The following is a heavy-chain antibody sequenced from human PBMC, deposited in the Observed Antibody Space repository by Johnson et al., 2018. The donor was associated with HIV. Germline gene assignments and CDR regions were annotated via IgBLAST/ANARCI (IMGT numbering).Heavy chain of an antibody. D-gene: IGHD3-22*01. V-gene: IGHV3-30*03. J-gene: IGHJ3*02. CDR2: ISYDGSNK. CDR3: AREAHYYDSSGLKRGAFDI. CDR1: GFTFSSYG. Sequence: QVQLVESGGGVVQPGRSLRLSCAASGFTFSSYGMHWVRQAPGKGLEWVAVISYDGSNKYYADSVKGRFTISRDNSKNTLYLQMNSLRAEDTAVYYCAREAHYYDSSGLKRGAFDIWGQGTMVTVSS.